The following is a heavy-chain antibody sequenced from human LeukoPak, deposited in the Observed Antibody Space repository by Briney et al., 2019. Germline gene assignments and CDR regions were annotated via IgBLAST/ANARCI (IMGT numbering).Heavy chain of an antibody. CDR2: ISAYNGNT. CDR1: GYTFTSYG. J-gene: IGHJ4*02. Sequence: ASVKVSCKASGYTFTSYGISWVRQAPGQGLEWMGWISAYNGNTNYAQKLQGRVTMTTDTSTSTAYMELRSLRSDDTAVYYYARAGYSSSWFLIGVGWGQGTLVTVSS. CDR3: ARAGYSSSWFLIGVG. D-gene: IGHD6-13*01. V-gene: IGHV1-18*01.